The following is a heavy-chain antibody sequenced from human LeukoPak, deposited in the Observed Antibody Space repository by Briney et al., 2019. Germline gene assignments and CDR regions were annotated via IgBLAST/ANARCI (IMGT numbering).Heavy chain of an antibody. D-gene: IGHD3-22*01. V-gene: IGHV3-7*01. J-gene: IGHJ4*02. CDR3: ARIPTMIVVVSYFDY. Sequence: GSLRLSCAASGFTFSSYWMSWVRQAPGKGLEWVANIKQDGSEKYYVDSVKGRFTISRDNAKNSLYLQMNSLRAEDTAVYYCARIPTMIVVVSYFDYWGQGTLVTVSS. CDR1: GFTFSSYW. CDR2: IKQDGSEK.